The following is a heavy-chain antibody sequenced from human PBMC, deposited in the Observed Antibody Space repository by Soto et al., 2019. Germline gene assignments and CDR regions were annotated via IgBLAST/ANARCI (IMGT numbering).Heavy chain of an antibody. J-gene: IGHJ3*02. D-gene: IGHD3-9*01. CDR2: IYPGDSDT. V-gene: IGHV5-51*01. CDR3: ARHRYYDILTGYDAFDI. CDR1: GYSFTSYW. Sequence: EVQLVQSGAEVKKPGESLKISCKGSGYSFTSYWIGWVRQMPGKGLEWMGIIYPGDSDTRYSPSFQGQVTISADKSISTAYLQWSSLKASDTDMYYCARHRYYDILTGYDAFDIWGQGTMVTVSS.